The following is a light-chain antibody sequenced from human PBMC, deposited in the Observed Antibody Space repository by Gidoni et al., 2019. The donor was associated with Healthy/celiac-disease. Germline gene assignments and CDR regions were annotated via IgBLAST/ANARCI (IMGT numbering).Light chain of an antibody. Sequence: EILLTQSPATLSLSPGERATLSCRPSQSVSSYLDWYQQKPGQAPRLLIYDASNRATGIPARFSGSGSGTDFTLTSSSLEPEDFAVYYCQQRSNWPSLTFGGGTKVEIK. CDR1: QSVSSY. J-gene: IGKJ4*01. CDR2: DAS. CDR3: QQRSNWPSLT. V-gene: IGKV3-11*01.